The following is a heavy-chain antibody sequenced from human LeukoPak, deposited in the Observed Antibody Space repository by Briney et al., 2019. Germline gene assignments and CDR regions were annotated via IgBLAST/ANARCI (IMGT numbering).Heavy chain of an antibody. J-gene: IGHJ5*02. V-gene: IGHV4-39*07. D-gene: IGHD3-10*01. CDR1: GGSISRSSYY. Sequence: PSETLSLTCTVSGGSISRSSYYWGWIRQPPGKGLEWIGRIYTSGSTNYNPSLKSRVTMSVDTSKNQFSLKLSSVTAADTAVYYCARGLFLDGSGSRENWFDPWGQGTLVTVSS. CDR3: ARGLFLDGSGSRENWFDP. CDR2: IYTSGST.